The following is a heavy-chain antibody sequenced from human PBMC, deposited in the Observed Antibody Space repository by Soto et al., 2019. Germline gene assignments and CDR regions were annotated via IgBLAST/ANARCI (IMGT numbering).Heavy chain of an antibody. V-gene: IGHV3-30-3*01. Sequence: PGVSLRLSCAASGFTFSTYAMQWVRQAPGKGLEWVAVISYDGSNKYYADSVKGRFTISRDNSKNTLYLQMNSLRAEDTAVYYCARESQSHYCSSTSCSEYFDYWGQGTLGPVSS. CDR2: ISYDGSNK. CDR1: GFTFSTYA. D-gene: IGHD2-2*01. J-gene: IGHJ4*02. CDR3: ARESQSHYCSSTSCSEYFDY.